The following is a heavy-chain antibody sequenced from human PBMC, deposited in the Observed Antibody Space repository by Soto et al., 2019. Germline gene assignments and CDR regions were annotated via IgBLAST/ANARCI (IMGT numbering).Heavy chain of an antibody. J-gene: IGHJ4*02. D-gene: IGHD3-22*01. CDR3: ERSDSSGYPFDY. CDR1: GYTFTSYD. Sequence: QVQLVQSGAEVKKPGASVKVSCKASGYTFTSYDINWVRQATGQGLEWMGWMNPNSGNTGYAQKFQGRVTMTRNTSISTAYMELGSLRSEDTAVYYCERSDSSGYPFDYWGKGTLVTVSS. V-gene: IGHV1-8*01. CDR2: MNPNSGNT.